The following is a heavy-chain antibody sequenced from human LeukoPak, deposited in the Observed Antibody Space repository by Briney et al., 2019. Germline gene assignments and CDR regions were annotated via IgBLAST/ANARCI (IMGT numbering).Heavy chain of an antibody. V-gene: IGHV4-39*01. J-gene: IGHJ3*02. Sequence: SETLSLTCTVSGGSISSSSYYWGWIRQPPGKGLEWIGSIYYSGSTYYNPSLKSRVTISVDTSKNQFSLKLSSVTAADTAVYYCATLGSGGNYFTAFDIWGQGTMVTVSS. CDR2: IYYSGST. CDR1: GGSISSSSYY. CDR3: ATLGSGGNYFTAFDI. D-gene: IGHD4-23*01.